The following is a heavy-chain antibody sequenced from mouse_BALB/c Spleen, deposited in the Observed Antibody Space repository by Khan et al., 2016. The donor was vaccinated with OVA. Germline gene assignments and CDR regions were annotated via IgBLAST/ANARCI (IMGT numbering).Heavy chain of an antibody. CDR3: TRDRIDY. CDR1: GYTFTTYW. J-gene: IGHJ2*01. CDR2: INPTSGYT. Sequence: QVQLKQSEAELAKPGASVKMSCKASGYTFTTYWMHWVKQRPGQGLEWIGYINPTSGYTDYNERFKDKATLSADKSSSTAYMQLSSLTSEDSAVYYCTRDRIDYWGQGTTLTVSS. V-gene: IGHV1-7*01.